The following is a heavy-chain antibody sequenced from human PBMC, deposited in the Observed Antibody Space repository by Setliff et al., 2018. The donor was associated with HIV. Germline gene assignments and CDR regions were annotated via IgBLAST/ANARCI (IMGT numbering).Heavy chain of an antibody. J-gene: IGHJ3*02. CDR3: ARRGPSRGSGYYPPDDAFDI. CDR1: GFTFSSYS. D-gene: IGHD3-22*01. Sequence: GESLKISCAASGFTFSSYSMNWVRQAPGKGLEWVSSISPSSSYIHYADSVKGRFTISRDNAKNSLYLQVNSLRAEDTAVYYCARRGPSRGSGYYPPDDAFDIWGQGTMVTVSS. V-gene: IGHV3-21*01. CDR2: ISPSSSYI.